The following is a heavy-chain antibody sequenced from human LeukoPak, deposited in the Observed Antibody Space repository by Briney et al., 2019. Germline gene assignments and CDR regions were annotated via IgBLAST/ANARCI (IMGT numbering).Heavy chain of an antibody. D-gene: IGHD2-15*01. CDR1: GYTFTGYY. CDR3: ARPEGGKYYFDY. J-gene: IGHJ4*02. CDR2: INPDSGGT. Sequence: ASVKVSCKASGYTFTGYYMHWVRQAPGQGLEWMGWINPDSGGTNYAQKFQGRVTMTRDTSISTAYMELSRLRSDDTAVYYCARPEGGKYYFDYWGQGTLDTVSS. V-gene: IGHV1-2*02.